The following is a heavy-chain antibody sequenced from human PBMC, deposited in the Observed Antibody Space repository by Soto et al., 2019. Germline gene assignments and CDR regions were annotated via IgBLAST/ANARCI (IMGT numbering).Heavy chain of an antibody. CDR2: ISGSGGST. V-gene: IGHV3-23*01. Sequence: GGSLRLSCAASGFSFTSYAMSWVRQAPGKGLEWVSAISGSGGSTYYADSVKGRFTISRDNSKNTLYLQMNSLRVEDTAVYYCAKVSHLYCSGGTCYVDYWGQGTLVTVSS. D-gene: IGHD2-15*01. CDR1: GFSFTSYA. CDR3: AKVSHLYCSGGTCYVDY. J-gene: IGHJ4*02.